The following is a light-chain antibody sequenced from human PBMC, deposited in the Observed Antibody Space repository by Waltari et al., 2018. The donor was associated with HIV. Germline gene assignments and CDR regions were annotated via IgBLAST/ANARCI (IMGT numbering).Light chain of an antibody. J-gene: IGLJ3*02. CDR3: AAWDGSLSVVV. CDR2: GNN. CDR1: SSNMGSTD. Sequence: QSELTEPLTASGTSGQRVPTSCPGSSSNMGSTDVNWDQADPGKAPKLLIYGNNQRPSGVPDRFSGSKSGTSASLAISGLRSDDEADYYCAAWDGSLSVVVFGGGTKLTVL. V-gene: IGLV1-47*01.